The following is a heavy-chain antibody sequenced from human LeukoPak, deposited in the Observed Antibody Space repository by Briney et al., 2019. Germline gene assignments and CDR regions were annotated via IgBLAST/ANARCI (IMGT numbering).Heavy chain of an antibody. V-gene: IGHV3-23*01. CDR2: INDKGSGT. Sequence: GGSLRLSCTASGFTFSSNALSWVRQAPGKGLEWVSSINDKGSGTFYADSVKGRFTISRDNSKNTLYLQMDSLRAEDTAVYFCARDELWELLFDYWGQGTLVTVSS. CDR1: GFTFSSNA. CDR3: ARDELWELLFDY. D-gene: IGHD1-26*01. J-gene: IGHJ4*02.